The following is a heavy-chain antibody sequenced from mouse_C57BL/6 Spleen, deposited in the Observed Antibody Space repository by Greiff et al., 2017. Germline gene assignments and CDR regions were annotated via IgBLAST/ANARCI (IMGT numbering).Heavy chain of an antibody. D-gene: IGHD3-2*02. CDR3: ATGAQARIAY. CDR1: GFNIKDYY. J-gene: IGHJ3*01. Sequence: EVQLQQSGAELVRPGASVKLSCTASGFNIKDYYMPWVKQRPEQGLEWIGRIDPEDGDTEYAPKFQGKATMTADTATNTAYLQISSLTSEDTDVDYCATGAQARIAYWGQGTLVTVSA. V-gene: IGHV14-1*01. CDR2: IDPEDGDT.